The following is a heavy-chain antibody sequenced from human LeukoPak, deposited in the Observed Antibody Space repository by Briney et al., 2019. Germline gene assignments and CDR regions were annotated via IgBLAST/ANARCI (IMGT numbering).Heavy chain of an antibody. CDR2: MRSNAYRGTT. J-gene: IGHJ6*02. CDR3: SRGPIQLWVHNGMDV. D-gene: IGHD1-1*01. V-gene: IGHV3-49*04. CDR1: VFTVGDHA. Sequence: GGSLRLSCTTSVFTVGDHAMTWVRQAPGKGLEWVGFMRSNAYRGTTEYAASVKGRFTISRDDSKSVVYLQMNSLKSEDTAVYYCSRGPIQLWVHNGMDVWGQGSTVTVSS.